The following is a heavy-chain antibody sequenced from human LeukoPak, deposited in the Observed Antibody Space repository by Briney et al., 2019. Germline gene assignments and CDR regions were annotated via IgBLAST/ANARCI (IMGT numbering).Heavy chain of an antibody. Sequence: PSQTLSLTCTVSGGSISSGDYYWSWIRQPPGKGLEWIGYIYYSGSTYYNPSLKSRVTISVDTSKNQFSLKLSSMTAADTAVYYCAKETTTVTTDYYYYYGMDVWGQGTTVTVSS. CDR2: IYYSGST. D-gene: IGHD4-17*01. V-gene: IGHV4-30-4*01. CDR1: GGSISSGDYY. J-gene: IGHJ6*02. CDR3: AKETTTVTTDYYYYYGMDV.